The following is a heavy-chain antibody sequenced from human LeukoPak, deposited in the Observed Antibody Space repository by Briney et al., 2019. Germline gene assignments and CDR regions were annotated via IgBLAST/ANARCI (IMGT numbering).Heavy chain of an antibody. Sequence: PSETLSLTCTVSGGSISCSSYYWGWIRQPPGKGLEWIGSIYYSGSTHYNPSLKSRVTISVDTSKNQFSLKLSSVTAADTAVYYCARGIPTPPQLYTMVRGAPPDYWGQGTLVTVSS. D-gene: IGHD3-10*01. V-gene: IGHV4-39*07. CDR2: IYYSGST. J-gene: IGHJ4*02. CDR1: GGSISCSSYY. CDR3: ARGIPTPPQLYTMVRGAPPDY.